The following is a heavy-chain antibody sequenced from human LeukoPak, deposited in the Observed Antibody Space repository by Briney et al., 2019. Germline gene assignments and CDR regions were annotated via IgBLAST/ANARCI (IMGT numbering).Heavy chain of an antibody. Sequence: PSETLSLTCAVYGGSFSGYYWNWIRQPPGKGLEWIGEINHSGSTNYNPSLKSRVTISVDTSKNQFSLKLSSVTAADTAVYYCARGPYGFQDYWGQGTLVTVSS. CDR3: ARGPYGFQDY. D-gene: IGHD4-17*01. J-gene: IGHJ4*02. CDR2: INHSGST. CDR1: GGSFSGYY. V-gene: IGHV4-34*01.